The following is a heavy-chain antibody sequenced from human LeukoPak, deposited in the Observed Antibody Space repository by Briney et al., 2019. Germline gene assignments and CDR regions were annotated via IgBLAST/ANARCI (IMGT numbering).Heavy chain of an antibody. CDR2: IFGSGAIT. V-gene: IGHV3-23*01. J-gene: IGHJ4*02. CDR3: AKVGATAYDY. CDR1: GFTFSSYA. Sequence: PGGPLRLSCAASGFTFSSYAMSWVRQAPGKGLEWVSAIFGSGAITYYADSVKGRLTISRDNSKNTLYLQMNSLRAEDTAVYYCAKVGATAYDYWGQGTLVTVSS. D-gene: IGHD1-26*01.